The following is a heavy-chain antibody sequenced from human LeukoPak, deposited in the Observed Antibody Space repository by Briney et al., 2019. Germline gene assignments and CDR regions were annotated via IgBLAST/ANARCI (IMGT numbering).Heavy chain of an antibody. CDR1: GFTFSSYG. J-gene: IGHJ4*02. Sequence: PGGPLRLSCAGSGFTFSSYGMHWVRQAPGKGLEYVSGISSNGGSTNYANSVKGRFTINRDNSKNMPYLQMGSLRPEDMAMYYCASAPRSDISLAALDYWGQGTLVTVSS. D-gene: IGHD2-15*01. CDR2: ISSNGGST. V-gene: IGHV3-64*01. CDR3: ASAPRSDISLAALDY.